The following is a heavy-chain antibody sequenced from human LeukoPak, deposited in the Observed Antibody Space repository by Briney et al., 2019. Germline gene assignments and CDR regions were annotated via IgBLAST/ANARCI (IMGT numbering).Heavy chain of an antibody. J-gene: IGHJ4*02. V-gene: IGHV3-30*04. Sequence: GGSLRLSCAASGFTFDDYAMHWVRQAPGKGLEWVGAVSYDGSNKYYADSVRGRFTISRDNSKNTLYLQMNSPRAEDTAVYYCARHRGPTLDTGNRYFDYWGQGTLVPVSS. CDR3: ARHRGPTLDTGNRYFDY. D-gene: IGHD5-18*01. CDR1: GFTFDDYA. CDR2: VSYDGSNK.